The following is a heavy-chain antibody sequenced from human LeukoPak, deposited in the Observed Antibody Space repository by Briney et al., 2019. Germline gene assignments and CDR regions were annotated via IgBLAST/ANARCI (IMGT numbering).Heavy chain of an antibody. J-gene: IGHJ4*02. CDR2: MHPGNGNT. CDR1: GYRLISNY. Sequence: ASVKVSSKDSGYRLISNYNQWVRQAPGLGPAWMGWMHPGNGNTRYAEKFQGRVTMSSDTSINTAYMDLSSLRSDDTAVYYCAREGSYCVGGDCSSFDFWGQGNVIPVFS. D-gene: IGHD2-21*02. V-gene: IGHV1-2*02. CDR3: AREGSYCVGGDCSSFDF.